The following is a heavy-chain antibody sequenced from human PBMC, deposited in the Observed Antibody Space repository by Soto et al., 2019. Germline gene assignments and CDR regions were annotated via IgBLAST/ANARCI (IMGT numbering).Heavy chain of an antibody. V-gene: IGHV1-8*01. J-gene: IGHJ4*02. CDR2: MNPNSGNT. CDR1: GYTFTSYD. CDR3: ARGSRGGTTVVPAYYFDY. Sequence: QVQLVQSGAEVKKPGASVKVSCKASGYTFTSYDINWVRQATGQGLEWMGWMNPNSGNTGYAQKFQGRVTMTRNTSITTAYMELSSLRSDDTAVYYCARGSRGGTTVVPAYYFDYWGQGTLATVSS. D-gene: IGHD1-26*01.